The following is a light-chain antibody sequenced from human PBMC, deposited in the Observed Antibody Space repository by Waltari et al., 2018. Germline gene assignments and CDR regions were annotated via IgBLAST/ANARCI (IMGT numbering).Light chain of an antibody. CDR2: ELS. CDR3: SSDAGSNTLV. Sequence: QAALTQPPSMSGSPGQSVTISCTGTSSDIGGYNRFPWYQQHPGKAPKHMLYELSQRPAGVSDRFSGPKSGNTASLTISGLQAEDEADYYCSSDAGSNTLVFGGGTRLTVL. CDR1: SSDIGGYNR. V-gene: IGLV2-8*01. J-gene: IGLJ2*01.